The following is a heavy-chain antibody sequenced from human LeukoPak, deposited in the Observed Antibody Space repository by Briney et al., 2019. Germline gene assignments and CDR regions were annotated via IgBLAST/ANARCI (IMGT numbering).Heavy chain of an antibody. CDR1: GDSFSSNS. Sequence: PSETLSLTCAVSGDSFSSNSWWTWVRQAPGKGLEWVSAISGSGGSTYYADSVKGRFTISRDNSKNTLYLQMNSLRAEDTAVYYCAKANYYGSGTPATYYMDVWGKGTTVTISS. J-gene: IGHJ6*03. D-gene: IGHD3-10*01. CDR3: AKANYYGSGTPATYYMDV. CDR2: ISGSGGST. V-gene: IGHV3-23*01.